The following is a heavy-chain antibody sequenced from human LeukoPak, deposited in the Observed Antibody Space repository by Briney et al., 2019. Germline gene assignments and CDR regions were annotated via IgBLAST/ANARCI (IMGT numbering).Heavy chain of an antibody. CDR1: GYSFTSYW. D-gene: IGHD1-26*01. Sequence: GESLKISCKGSGYSFTSYWIGWVRQMPGKGLEWMAIIYCDGSKTTYSPSFQSQVTISVDKSSSTTYLQWHRLKASDTAIYFCARRAELGMRYFDYWGQGALLTVSS. V-gene: IGHV5-51*01. CDR3: ARRAELGMRYFDY. CDR2: IYCDGSKT. J-gene: IGHJ4*02.